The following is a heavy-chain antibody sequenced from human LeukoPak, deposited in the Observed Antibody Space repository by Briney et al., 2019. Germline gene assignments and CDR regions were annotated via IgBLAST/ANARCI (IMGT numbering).Heavy chain of an antibody. J-gene: IGHJ6*03. D-gene: IGHD3-10*01. CDR1: GGSISSSPYY. Sequence: SETLSLTCTVSGGSISSSPYYWGWIRQPPGKGLEWIGSIYYSGSTYYNPSLKSRVTISVDTSKNQFSLKLSSVTAADTAVYYCARYTRGLGDMDVWGKGTTVTVSS. V-gene: IGHV4-39*07. CDR3: ARYTRGLGDMDV. CDR2: IYYSGST.